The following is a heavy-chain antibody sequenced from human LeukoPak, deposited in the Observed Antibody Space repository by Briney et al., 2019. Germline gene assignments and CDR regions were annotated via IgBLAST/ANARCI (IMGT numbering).Heavy chain of an antibody. V-gene: IGHV3-11*04. CDR1: GFTFSDYY. CDR2: ISSSGSTI. J-gene: IGHJ3*02. Sequence: GGSLRLSCAASGFTFSDYYMSWIRQAPGKGPEWVSYISSSGSTIYYADSVKGRFTISRDNAKNSLYLQMNSLRAGDTAVYYCARALSSSWYMAAFDIWGQGTMVTVSS. D-gene: IGHD6-13*01. CDR3: ARALSSSWYMAAFDI.